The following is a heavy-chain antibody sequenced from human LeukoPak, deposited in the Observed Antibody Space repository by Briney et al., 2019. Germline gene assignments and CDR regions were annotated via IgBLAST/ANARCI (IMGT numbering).Heavy chain of an antibody. D-gene: IGHD1-26*01. Sequence: PGGSLRLSCAASGFTFSENSMNWVRQAPGKGLEWVSSITRVSGLTYYADSVKGRFTISRDNAQNSLYLQMDSLRVEDTAKYFCARGQSFGPDWGQGILVTVSA. CDR3: ARGQSFGPD. J-gene: IGHJ4*02. CDR1: GFTFSENS. V-gene: IGHV3-21*01. CDR2: ITRVSGLT.